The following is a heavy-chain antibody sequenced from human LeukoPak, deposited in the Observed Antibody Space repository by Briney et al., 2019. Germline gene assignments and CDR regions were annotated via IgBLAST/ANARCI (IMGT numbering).Heavy chain of an antibody. J-gene: IGHJ6*03. CDR1: GYTFTSYG. CDR2: ISAYNGNT. CDR3: ARIWDCSSTSCYYYYYMDV. D-gene: IGHD2-2*01. V-gene: IGHV1-18*01. Sequence: ASVKVSCKASGYTFTSYGISWVRQAPGQGLEWMGWISAYNGNTNYAQKIQGRVTMTTDTSTSTAYMELRSLRSDDTAVYYCARIWDCSSTSCYYYYYMDVWGKGTTVTVSS.